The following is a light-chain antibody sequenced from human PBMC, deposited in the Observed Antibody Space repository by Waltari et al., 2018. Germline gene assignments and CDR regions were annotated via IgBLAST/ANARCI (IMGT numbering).Light chain of an antibody. Sequence: DIQMTQSPSTLSASVGDRVTLTCRASQTINGLLPWYQQKPGQAPKLLIYKASNLESGVPSRFSGTGSGTEFTLTISSLQPADFATYSCQQYHTYYSFGQGTKLELK. CDR1: QTINGL. CDR3: QQYHTYYS. J-gene: IGKJ2*03. V-gene: IGKV1-5*03. CDR2: KAS.